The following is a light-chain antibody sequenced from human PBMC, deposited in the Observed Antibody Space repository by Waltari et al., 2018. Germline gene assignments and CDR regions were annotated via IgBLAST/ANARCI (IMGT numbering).Light chain of an antibody. CDR1: SSDVGGYNL. Sequence: QSALTQPASVSGSPGQSITISCPGTSSDVGGYNLFPWYQQHPGKAPKVMIYDVSNRPSGVSDRFSGSKSGNTASLTISGLQAEDEADYYCNSYTSSSTWVFGGGTKLTVL. J-gene: IGLJ3*02. V-gene: IGLV2-14*03. CDR3: NSYTSSSTWV. CDR2: DVS.